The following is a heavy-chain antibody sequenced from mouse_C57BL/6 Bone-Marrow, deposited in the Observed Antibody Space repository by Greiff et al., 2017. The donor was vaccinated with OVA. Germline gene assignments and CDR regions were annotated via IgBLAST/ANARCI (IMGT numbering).Heavy chain of an antibody. CDR3: AREGGYYSYYFDY. CDR2: INYDGSST. D-gene: IGHD2-3*01. V-gene: IGHV5-16*01. Sequence: EVKLVESEGGLVQPGSSLKLSCTASGFTFSDYYMAWVRQVPEKGLEWVANINYDGSSTYYLDSLKSRFIISRNNAKNILYLQMSSLKSEDTATYYCAREGGYYSYYFDYWGQGTTLTVSS. CDR1: GFTFSDYY. J-gene: IGHJ2*01.